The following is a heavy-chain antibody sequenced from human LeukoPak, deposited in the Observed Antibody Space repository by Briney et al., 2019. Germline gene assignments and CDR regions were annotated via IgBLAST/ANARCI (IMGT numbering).Heavy chain of an antibody. D-gene: IGHD2-8*01. CDR2: ISGSGSDM. V-gene: IGHV3-11*01. CDR1: GFTVSGNY. J-gene: IGHJ4*01. CDR3: STDPRLLIY. Sequence: GGSLRLSCAASGFTVSGNYMSWLRQAPGKGLEWLAYISGSGSDMYYADSVKGRFTISRDNAKNSLYLQMNSLRPDDTALYYCSTDPRLLIYWGHGTLVTVSS.